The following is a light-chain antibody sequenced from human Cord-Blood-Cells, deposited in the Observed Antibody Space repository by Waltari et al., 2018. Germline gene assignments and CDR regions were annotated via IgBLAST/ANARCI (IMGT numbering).Light chain of an antibody. CDR1: SSDVGLFNL. Sequence: QSALTQPASVSGSPGQSITIPCTGTSSDVGLFNLVSWYQQPPGKAPKLMIYEGSKRPSGVSNRFSGSKSGNTASLTISGLQAEDEADYYCCSYAGSSTWVFGGGTKLTVL. CDR3: CSYAGSSTWV. V-gene: IGLV2-23*01. CDR2: EGS. J-gene: IGLJ3*02.